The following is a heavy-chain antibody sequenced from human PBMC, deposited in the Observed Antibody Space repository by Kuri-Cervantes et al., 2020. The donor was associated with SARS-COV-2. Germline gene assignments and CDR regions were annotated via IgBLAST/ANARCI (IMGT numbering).Heavy chain of an antibody. CDR1: GYTLTELS. V-gene: IGHV1-24*01. CDR2: FDPEDGET. J-gene: IGHJ1*01. Sequence: ASVKVSCKVSGYTLTELSMHWARQAPGKGLEWMGGFDPEDGETIYAQKFQGRVTMTEDTSTDTAYMELSSLRSEDTAVYYCARDFWSGYTGKDAEYFQHWGQGTLVTVSS. D-gene: IGHD3-3*01. CDR3: ARDFWSGYTGKDAEYFQH.